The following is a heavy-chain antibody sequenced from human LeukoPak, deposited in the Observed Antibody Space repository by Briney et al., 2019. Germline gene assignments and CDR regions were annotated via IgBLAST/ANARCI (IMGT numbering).Heavy chain of an antibody. V-gene: IGHV1-18*01. J-gene: IGHJ4*02. CDR3: AKTREYGSGSYYIPYFDY. Sequence: ASVKVSCKASGYTFTNYGITWVRQAPGQGLEWMGWIGAYNGNTNYAQKLQGRVTMTTDTSTSTAYMELRSLRSDDTAVYYCAKTREYGSGSYYIPYFDYWGQGTLVTVSS. CDR1: GYTFTNYG. D-gene: IGHD3-10*01. CDR2: IGAYNGNT.